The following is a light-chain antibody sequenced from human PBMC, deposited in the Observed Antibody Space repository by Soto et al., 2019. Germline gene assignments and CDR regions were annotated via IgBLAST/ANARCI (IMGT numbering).Light chain of an antibody. CDR2: GAS. CDR3: QQYASSPYT. J-gene: IGKJ2*01. CDR1: QSVSIY. V-gene: IGKV3-20*01. Sequence: EIVLTQSPATLSLSPGERANLSCRASQSVSIYLGWYQQKPGQAPRLLIYGASRSATGIPDRFSGRESGTDFTLTITTLEPEDSAVYFCQQYASSPYTFGQGTKVDI.